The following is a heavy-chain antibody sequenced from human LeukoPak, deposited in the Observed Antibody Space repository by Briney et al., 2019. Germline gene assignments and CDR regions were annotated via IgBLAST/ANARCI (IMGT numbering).Heavy chain of an antibody. CDR2: IYTSGST. J-gene: IGHJ6*03. D-gene: IGHD3-10*01. CDR1: GGSSSIYY. CDR3: ARVNYGSGSYQHYYYYMDV. V-gene: IGHV4-4*07. Sequence: SETLSLTCTVSGGSSSIYYWSWIRQPARKGLEWSVRIYTSGSTKYNPSLKSRVTMSVDTSKNQFSLKLSSVTAADTAVYYCARVNYGSGSYQHYYYYMDVWGKGTTVTVSS.